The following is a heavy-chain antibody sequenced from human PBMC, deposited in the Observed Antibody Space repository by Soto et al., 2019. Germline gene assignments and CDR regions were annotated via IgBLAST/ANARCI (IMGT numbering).Heavy chain of an antibody. V-gene: IGHV1-69*13. CDR1: GGTFSSYA. CDR3: ARVRKIIRGLNLFDP. CDR2: IIPIFGTA. D-gene: IGHD4-17*01. Sequence: GASVKVSCKASGGTFSSYAISWVRQAPGQGLEWMGGIIPIFGTANYAQKFQGRVTITADESTSTAYMELSSLRSEDTAVYYCARVRKIIRGLNLFDPWGQGTLVIVSS. J-gene: IGHJ5*02.